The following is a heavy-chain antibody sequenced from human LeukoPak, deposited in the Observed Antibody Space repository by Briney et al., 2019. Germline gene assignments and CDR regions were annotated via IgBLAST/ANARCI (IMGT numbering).Heavy chain of an antibody. D-gene: IGHD3-3*01. V-gene: IGHV4-34*01. J-gene: IGHJ3*02. CDR2: VNHSGST. CDR3: ARDLGITIFGVVIKDAFDI. Sequence: SETLSLTCAVYGESFSGYYWSWIRQPPGKGLEWIGEVNHSGSTNYNPSLKSRVTISVDTTKNQFSLKLSSVTAADTAVYYCARDLGITIFGVVIKDAFDIWGQGTMVTVSS. CDR1: GESFSGYY.